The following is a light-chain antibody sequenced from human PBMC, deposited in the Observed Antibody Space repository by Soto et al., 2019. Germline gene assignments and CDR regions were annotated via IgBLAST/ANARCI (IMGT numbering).Light chain of an antibody. CDR3: QQSSNWPPMT. CDR1: QSVSSY. V-gene: IGKV3-11*01. J-gene: IGKJ4*01. Sequence: EIVLTQSPANLSLSPGERATLSCRACQSVSSYLSWYQQKPGQAPRLLIYDASNRATGIPARVSGSGSGTDLTITVSSLEPEDFAVYYCQQSSNWPPMTYGGGTKVEIK. CDR2: DAS.